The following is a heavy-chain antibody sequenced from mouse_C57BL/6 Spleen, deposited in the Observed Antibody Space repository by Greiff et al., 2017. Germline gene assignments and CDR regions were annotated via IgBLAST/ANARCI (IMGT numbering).Heavy chain of an antibody. CDR3: AREGARGYFDY. Sequence: VQLKQSGPVLVKPGASVKMSCKASGYTFTDYYMNWVKQSHGKSLEWIGVINPYNGGTSYNQKFKGKATLTVDKSSSTAYMELNSLTSEDSAVYYCAREGARGYFDYWGQGTTLTVSS. CDR2: INPYNGGT. CDR1: GYTFTDYY. V-gene: IGHV1-19*01. J-gene: IGHJ2*01.